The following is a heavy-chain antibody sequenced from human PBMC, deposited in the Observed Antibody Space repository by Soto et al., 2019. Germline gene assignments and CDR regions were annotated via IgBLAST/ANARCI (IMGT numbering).Heavy chain of an antibody. J-gene: IGHJ5*02. CDR3: ARVGMVFAIQGTYNWFDP. CDR2: IYYSGST. D-gene: IGHD2-8*01. V-gene: IGHV4-30-4*01. CDR1: GGSISSGDYY. Sequence: SETLSLTCTVSGGSISSGDYYWTWIRQPPGKGLEWIGYIYYSGSTYYNPSLKSRATISVDTSKNQFSLKLSSVTAADTAVYYCARVGMVFAIQGTYNWFDPWGQGTLVTVSS.